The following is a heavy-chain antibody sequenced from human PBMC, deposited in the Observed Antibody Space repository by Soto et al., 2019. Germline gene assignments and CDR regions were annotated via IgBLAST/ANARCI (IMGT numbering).Heavy chain of an antibody. J-gene: IGHJ6*02. V-gene: IGHV4-59*01. CDR1: GGSISSYY. Sequence: LSLTCTVSGGSISSYYWSWIRQPPGKGLEWIGYIYYSGSTNYNPSLKSRVTISVDTSKNQFSLKLSSVTAADTAVYYCARDSGRMYYDTWSGYDYGMDVWGQGTTVTVSS. D-gene: IGHD3-3*01. CDR3: ARDSGRMYYDTWSGYDYGMDV. CDR2: IYYSGST.